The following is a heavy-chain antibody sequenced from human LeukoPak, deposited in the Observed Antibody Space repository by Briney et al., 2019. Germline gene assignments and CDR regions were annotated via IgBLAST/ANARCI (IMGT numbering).Heavy chain of an antibody. CDR2: IKQDGSEK. V-gene: IGHV3-7*04. CDR1: GFTFSSYW. Sequence: GGSLRLSCAASGFTFSSYWMSWVRQAPGKGLEWVANIKQDGSEKYYVDSVKGRFTISRDNAKNSLYLQMNSLRAEDTAVYYCARVYYDILTGSYGMDVWGQETTVTVSS. J-gene: IGHJ6*02. D-gene: IGHD3-9*01. CDR3: ARVYYDILTGSYGMDV.